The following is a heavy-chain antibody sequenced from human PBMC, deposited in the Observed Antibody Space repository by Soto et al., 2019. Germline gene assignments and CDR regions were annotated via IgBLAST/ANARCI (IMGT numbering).Heavy chain of an antibody. CDR1: GGSISSYY. J-gene: IGHJ6*03. CDR2: IYYSGST. CDR3: ARDPGYSYGLYYYYYMDV. V-gene: IGHV4-59*01. Sequence: PSETLSLTCTVSGGSISSYYWSWIRQPPGKGLEWIGYIYYSGSTNYNPSLKSRVTISVDTSKNQFSLKLSSVTAADTAVYYCARDPGYSYGLYYYYYMDVWGKGTTVTVSS. D-gene: IGHD5-18*01.